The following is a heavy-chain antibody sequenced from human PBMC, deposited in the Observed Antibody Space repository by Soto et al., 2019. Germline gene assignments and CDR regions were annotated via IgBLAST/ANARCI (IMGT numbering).Heavy chain of an antibody. J-gene: IGHJ4*02. D-gene: IGHD6-19*01. CDR1: GFTFSSYG. Sequence: QVQLVESGGGVVQPGTSLRLSCAASGFTFSSYGMHWVRQAPGKGLEWVAVIISDGSNKYYADSVKGRFTISRDNSKNTLYLQMNSLRAEDTAIYYCAKSYSSGWHANWGQGTQVTVSS. CDR3: AKSYSSGWHAN. V-gene: IGHV3-30*18. CDR2: IISDGSNK.